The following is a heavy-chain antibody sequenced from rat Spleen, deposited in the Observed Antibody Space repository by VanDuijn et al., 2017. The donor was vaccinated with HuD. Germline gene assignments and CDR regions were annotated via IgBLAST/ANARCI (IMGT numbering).Heavy chain of an antibody. Sequence: EVQLVESGGGLVQPGRSMKLSCAASGFTFSNYYMAWVRQAPTKGLEWVASISTGGGSTYYRDSVKGRFTISRDNAKRTLYLQMDSLRSEDSASYYCARHHNNYWGQGVMVTVSS. CDR3: ARHHNNY. CDR2: ISTGGGST. V-gene: IGHV5-25*01. D-gene: IGHD1-10*01. J-gene: IGHJ2*01. CDR1: GFTFSNYY.